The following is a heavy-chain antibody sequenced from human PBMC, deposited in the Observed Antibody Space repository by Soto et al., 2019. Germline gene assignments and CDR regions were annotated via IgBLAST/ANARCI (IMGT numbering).Heavy chain of an antibody. V-gene: IGHV1-3*01. J-gene: IGHJ6*02. CDR3: ARVRSLYYGMDV. CDR2: INAGNGYT. Sequence: ASVKVSCKASGYTFTSYGMHWVRQAPGQRLQWMGWINAGNGYTKYSQKFQGRVTITLDTSATTAYMEMSSLRSEDTAVYYCARVRSLYYGMDVWGQGTTVTVPS. CDR1: GYTFTSYG.